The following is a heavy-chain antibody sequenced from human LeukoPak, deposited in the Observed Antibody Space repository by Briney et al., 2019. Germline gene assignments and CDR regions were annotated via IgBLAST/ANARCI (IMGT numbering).Heavy chain of an antibody. CDR1: GFIFSSYG. D-gene: IGHD3-10*01. CDR3: AKGYYYYGSGSFYYFDY. CDR2: ISDDGSNK. J-gene: IGHJ4*02. V-gene: IGHV3-30*18. Sequence: GRSLRLSCAASGFIFSSYGMHWVRQAPGKGLEWVAVISDDGSNKYYADSVKGRFTISRDNSKNTLYLQMNSLRAEDTAVYYCAKGYYYYGSGSFYYFDYWGQGTLVTVSS.